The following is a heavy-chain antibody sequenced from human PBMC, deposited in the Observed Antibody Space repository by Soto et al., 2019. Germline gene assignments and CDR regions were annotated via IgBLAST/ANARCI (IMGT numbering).Heavy chain of an antibody. J-gene: IGHJ4*02. CDR1: GGSVSSGSYY. D-gene: IGHD1-1*01. CDR2: IYYSGYT. CDR3: SREAWKLPSPIDY. V-gene: IGHV4-61*01. Sequence: SETLSLTCTVSGGSVSSGSYYWSWIRQPPGKGLEWIGYIYYSGYTNYNPSLKSRVTMSLDTSKNQFSLKLSSVTAADTAVYYCSREAWKLPSPIDYWGQGTLVTVSS.